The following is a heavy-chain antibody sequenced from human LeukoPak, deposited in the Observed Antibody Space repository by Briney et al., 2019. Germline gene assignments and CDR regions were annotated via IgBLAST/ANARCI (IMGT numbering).Heavy chain of an antibody. CDR3: ARVPAAIGYYYYGMDV. CDR1: GYTFTSYD. Sequence: ASVKVSCKASGYTFTSYDINWVRQAPGQGLEWMGWRNPNSGNTGYAQKFQGRVTMTRNTSISTAYMELSSLRSEDTAVYYCARVPAAIGYYYYGMDVWGQGTTVTVSS. J-gene: IGHJ6*02. V-gene: IGHV1-8*01. D-gene: IGHD2-2*01. CDR2: RNPNSGNT.